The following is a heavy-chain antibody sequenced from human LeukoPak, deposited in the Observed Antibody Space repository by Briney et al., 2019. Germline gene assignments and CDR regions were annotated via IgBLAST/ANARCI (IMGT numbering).Heavy chain of an antibody. CDR2: IYYSGST. CDR1: GGSISGYY. V-gene: IGHV4-59*08. J-gene: IGHJ4*02. D-gene: IGHD5-18*01. Sequence: PSETLSLTCTVSGGSISGYYWSWIRQPPGKGLEWIGYIYYSGSTNSNPSLKSRVTISVDTSKNQFSLKLSSVTAADTATYYCARHSARHTDFDYWGQGTLVTVSS. CDR3: ARHSARHTDFDY.